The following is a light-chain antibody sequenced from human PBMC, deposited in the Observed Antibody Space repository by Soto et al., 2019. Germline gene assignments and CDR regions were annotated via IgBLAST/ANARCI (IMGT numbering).Light chain of an antibody. J-gene: IGKJ1*01. V-gene: IGKV3-15*01. CDR3: QQFNNWPTWT. Sequence: EIVRTQSPATLSVSPGERVTLSCRSSQNIRSNVACYQQKPGQAHRLIFYDASTRATGIPARFSGSGSGTEFTLTISSLRSEDFAVYYCQQFNNWPTWTFGQGTKLDIK. CDR2: DAS. CDR1: QNIRSN.